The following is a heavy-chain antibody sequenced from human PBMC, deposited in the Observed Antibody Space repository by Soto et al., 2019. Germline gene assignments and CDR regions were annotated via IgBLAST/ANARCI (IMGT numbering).Heavy chain of an antibody. CDR2: IYVTGAV. Sequence: SETLSLTCSVSGAALNSGNYYWSWIRQVPGKGLEWIGHIYVTGAVDYNPSLRDRITISQDTSERQFSLNLRLVTAADTAVYYCARLRIATNNYKWFDPRGQGTLVTVSS. D-gene: IGHD2-21*01. J-gene: IGHJ5*02. CDR3: ARLRIATNNYKWFDP. CDR1: GAALNSGNYY. V-gene: IGHV4-31*03.